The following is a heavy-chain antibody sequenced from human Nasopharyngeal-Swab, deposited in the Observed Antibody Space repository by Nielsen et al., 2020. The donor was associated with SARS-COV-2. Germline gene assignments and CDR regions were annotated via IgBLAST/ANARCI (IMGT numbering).Heavy chain of an antibody. CDR3: ARDPRGTDY. CDR2: ISPYNGDT. Sequence: WVRQAPGQGLEWMAWISPYNGDTNYVQKMQDRVTLTTDTSTSTAYMELRSLIFEDTAVYYCARDPRGTDYWGQGTLVTVSS. J-gene: IGHJ4*02. D-gene: IGHD6-25*01. V-gene: IGHV1-18*01.